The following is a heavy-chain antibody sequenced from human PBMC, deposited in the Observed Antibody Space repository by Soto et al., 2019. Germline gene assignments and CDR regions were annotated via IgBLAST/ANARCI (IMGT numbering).Heavy chain of an antibody. CDR3: ARALGYNYGDRDNYYGLDV. J-gene: IGHJ6*02. CDR2: ISHDGGNK. Sequence: QEQLVESVGGVVQPGRSLRLSCAASGFTFTAYGMHWVRQAPGKGLEWVAVISHDGGNKYYADSVKGRFTLSRDNSKYMLYLQMSSLRTDDTAVYYCARALGYNYGDRDNYYGLDVWCQGTTVTVSS. V-gene: IGHV3-30-3*01. CDR1: GFTFTAYG. D-gene: IGHD5-18*01.